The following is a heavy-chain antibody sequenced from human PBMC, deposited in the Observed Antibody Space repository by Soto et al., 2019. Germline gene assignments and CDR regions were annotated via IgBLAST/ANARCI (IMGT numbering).Heavy chain of an antibody. CDR3: AKDPTSYDSSAQFDS. CDR2: ISSNGGST. CDR1: GFTFSSYA. D-gene: IGHD3-22*01. V-gene: IGHV3-64*01. Sequence: GGSLRLSCAASGFTFSSYAMHWVRQAPGKGLEYVSAISSNGGSTYYANSVKGRFTISRDNSKNTLYLQMNSLRAEDTAVYYCAKDPTSYDSSAQFDSWGQGTLVTVSS. J-gene: IGHJ4*02.